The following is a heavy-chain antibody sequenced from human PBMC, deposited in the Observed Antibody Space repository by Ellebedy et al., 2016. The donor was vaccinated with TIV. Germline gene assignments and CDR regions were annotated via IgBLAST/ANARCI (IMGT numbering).Heavy chain of an antibody. CDR3: ARNRLVRGGDHYAMDV. V-gene: IGHV1-46*01. Sequence: AASVKVSCKASEYTFTNYYIHWVRQAPGQGLEWMGIINPTYGSASYSQKFQSRITMTRDTSTTTVHMELSSLKSEDTAVYYCARNRLVRGGDHYAMDVWGQGTTVTVSS. J-gene: IGHJ6*02. D-gene: IGHD3-10*01. CDR2: INPTYGSA. CDR1: EYTFTNYY.